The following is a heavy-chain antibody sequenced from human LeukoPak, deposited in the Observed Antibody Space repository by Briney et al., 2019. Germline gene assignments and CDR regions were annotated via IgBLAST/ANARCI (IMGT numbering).Heavy chain of an antibody. CDR1: GGSFSGYY. Sequence: SETLSLTCAVYGGSFSGYYWSWIRQPPGKGLEWIGEINHSGSTNYNPSLKSRVTISVDTSKNQFSLKLSSVTAADTAVYYCARRADRTTMVQGVISSPLNWFDPWGQGTLVTVSS. D-gene: IGHD3-10*01. J-gene: IGHJ5*02. CDR2: INHSGST. CDR3: ARRADRTTMVQGVISSPLNWFDP. V-gene: IGHV4-34*01.